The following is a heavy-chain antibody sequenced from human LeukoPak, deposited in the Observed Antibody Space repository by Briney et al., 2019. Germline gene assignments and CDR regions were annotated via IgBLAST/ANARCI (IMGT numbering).Heavy chain of an antibody. V-gene: IGHV3-74*01. CDR3: ARDVNHAMDV. Sequence: PGGSLRLSCAASGFAFSSYWMHWVRQAPGKGLVWVSRLNGDGSSTNYADSVRGRFTISRDNAKNTLYLQMNSLRAEDTAVYYCARDVNHAMDVWGQGTTVIVSS. CDR1: GFAFSSYW. CDR2: LNGDGSST. J-gene: IGHJ6*02.